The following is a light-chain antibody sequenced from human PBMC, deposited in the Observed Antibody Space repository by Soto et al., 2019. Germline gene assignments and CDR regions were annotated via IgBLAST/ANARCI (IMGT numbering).Light chain of an antibody. CDR3: QQYNSYAPWT. Sequence: DIQMTQSPSTLSASVGDRVTITCRASQSISSWLAWYQQKPGKAPKLLIYKASSLESGVPSRFSGSGSGTEFTLTISSLQPDDVAPYYCQQYNSYAPWTFGQGTKVEIK. V-gene: IGKV1-5*03. J-gene: IGKJ1*01. CDR2: KAS. CDR1: QSISSW.